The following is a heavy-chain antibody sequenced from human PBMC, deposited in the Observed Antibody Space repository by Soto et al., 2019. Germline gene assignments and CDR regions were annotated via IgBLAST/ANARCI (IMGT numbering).Heavy chain of an antibody. CDR1: GFTFSSYW. CDR2: IHSDGSRT. Sequence: EVQLVESGGGLVKPGGSLRLSCAASGFTFSSYWMHWVRQAPGKGLVWVSRIHSDGSRTNYADSVKGRFSISRDNAKNTLYLQMNSLRVEDTAIYYCARVDDTGGKSWFDPWGQGTLVTVSS. J-gene: IGHJ5*02. V-gene: IGHV3-74*02. D-gene: IGHD2-8*02. CDR3: ARVDDTGGKSWFDP.